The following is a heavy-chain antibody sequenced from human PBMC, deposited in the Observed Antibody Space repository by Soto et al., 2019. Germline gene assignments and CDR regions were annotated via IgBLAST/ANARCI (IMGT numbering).Heavy chain of an antibody. D-gene: IGHD7-27*01. CDR3: ARGRYCLTGRCFPNWFDS. J-gene: IGHJ5*01. Sequence: SETLSLTCSVSGDSISNLDYFWAWIRQPPGQALEYIGYIYKSATTYYNPSFESRVAISVDTSKSQFSLNVTSVTAADTAVYFCARGRYCLTGRCFPNWFDSWGQGALFTVSS. CDR2: IYKSATT. V-gene: IGHV4-30-4*01. CDR1: GDSISNLDYF.